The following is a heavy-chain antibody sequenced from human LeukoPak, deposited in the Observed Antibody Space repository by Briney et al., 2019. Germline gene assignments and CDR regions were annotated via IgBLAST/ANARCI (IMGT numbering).Heavy chain of an antibody. D-gene: IGHD5-12*01. Sequence: SETLSLTCTVSGVSISSYYWSWIRQPAGKGLEWIGRIYTSGSTNYNPSLKSRVTMSVDTSKNQFSLKLSSVTAADTAVYYCASTLIVATSLYYYYGMDVWGQGTTVTVSS. CDR2: IYTSGST. J-gene: IGHJ6*02. V-gene: IGHV4-4*07. CDR1: GVSISSYY. CDR3: ASTLIVATSLYYYYGMDV.